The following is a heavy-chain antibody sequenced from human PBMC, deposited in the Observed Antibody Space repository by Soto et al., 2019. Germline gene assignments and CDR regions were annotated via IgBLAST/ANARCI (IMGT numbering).Heavy chain of an antibody. J-gene: IGHJ4*02. D-gene: IGHD2-15*01. Sequence: PGGSLRLSCAASGFTFSSYSMNWVRQAPGKGLEWVSSISSSSSYIYYADSVKGRFTIPRDNAKNSLSLQMNTLRAEDTAWYYGATEGGGNKCLDYWGQGTLVTVSS. CDR3: ATEGGGNKCLDY. V-gene: IGHV3-21*01. CDR1: GFTFSSYS. CDR2: ISSSSSYI.